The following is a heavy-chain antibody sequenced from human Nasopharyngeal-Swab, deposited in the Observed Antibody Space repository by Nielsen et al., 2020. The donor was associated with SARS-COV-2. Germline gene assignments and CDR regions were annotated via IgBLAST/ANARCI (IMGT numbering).Heavy chain of an antibody. Sequence: ASVKVSCKASGDTFTSYGISWVRQAPGQGLEWMGWISAYNGNTNYAQKLQGRVTITADESTSTAYMELSSLRSEDTAVYYCARGLSEYSSSSDVSGYYYGMDVWGQGTTVTVSS. CDR1: GDTFTSYG. D-gene: IGHD6-6*01. J-gene: IGHJ6*02. CDR2: ISAYNGNT. V-gene: IGHV1-18*01. CDR3: ARGLSEYSSSSDVSGYYYGMDV.